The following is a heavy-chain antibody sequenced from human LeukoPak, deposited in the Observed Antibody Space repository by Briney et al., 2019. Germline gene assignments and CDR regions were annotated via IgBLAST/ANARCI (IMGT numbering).Heavy chain of an antibody. Sequence: SVKVSCKASGGTFSSYAISWVRQAPGQGLEWMGGIIPIFGTANYAQKFQGRVTITADESTSTAYMELSSLRSEDTAVYYCARGSSYDSSGYYAQPYYYYYMDVWGKGTTVTISS. J-gene: IGHJ6*03. V-gene: IGHV1-69*13. CDR3: ARGSSYDSSGYYAQPYYYYYMDV. CDR2: IIPIFGTA. D-gene: IGHD3-22*01. CDR1: GGTFSSYA.